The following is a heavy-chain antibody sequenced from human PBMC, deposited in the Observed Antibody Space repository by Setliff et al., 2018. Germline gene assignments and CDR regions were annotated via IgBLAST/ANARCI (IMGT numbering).Heavy chain of an antibody. CDR1: GASINSGTYY. CDR2: IHYSGTT. Sequence: PSETLSLTCTVSGASINSGTYYWAWIRQPPGKGLEWIGRIHYSGTTYYNASLKSRVTMSVDTSKNQFSLKLTSVTAADTAVYFCARNPFKLPELAIYGYFDYWGQGTLVTVSS. D-gene: IGHD3-3*01. CDR3: ARNPFKLPELAIYGYFDY. V-gene: IGHV4-39*07. J-gene: IGHJ4*02.